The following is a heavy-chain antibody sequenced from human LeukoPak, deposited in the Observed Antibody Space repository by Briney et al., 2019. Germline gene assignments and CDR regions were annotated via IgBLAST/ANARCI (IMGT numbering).Heavy chain of an antibody. CDR2: IWYDGSNK. D-gene: IGHD2-2*01. CDR3: AKYCSSTSCYGGLDY. CDR1: GFTFSSYG. Sequence: GRSLRLSCAASGFTFSSYGMHWVRQAPGKGLEWVAVIWYDGSNKYYADSVEGRFTISRDNSKNTLYLQTNSLRAEDTAVYYCAKYCSSTSCYGGLDYWGQGTLVTVSS. J-gene: IGHJ4*02. V-gene: IGHV3-33*06.